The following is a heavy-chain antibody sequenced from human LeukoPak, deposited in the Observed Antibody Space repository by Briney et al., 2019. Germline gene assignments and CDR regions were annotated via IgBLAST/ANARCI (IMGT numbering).Heavy chain of an antibody. J-gene: IGHJ5*02. D-gene: IGHD6-19*01. CDR2: IYHSGST. V-gene: IGHV4-38-2*02. CDR3: ARVGGWYDNWFDP. Sequence: SETLSLTCTVSGYSISSGYYWGWIRQPPGKGLEWIGSIYHSGSTYYNPSLKSRVTISVDTSKNQFSLKLSSVTAADTAVYYCARVGGWYDNWFDPWGQGTLVTVSS. CDR1: GYSISSGYY.